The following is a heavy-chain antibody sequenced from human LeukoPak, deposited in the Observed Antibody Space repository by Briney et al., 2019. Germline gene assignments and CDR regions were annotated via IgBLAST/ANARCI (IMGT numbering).Heavy chain of an antibody. CDR1: GGSISSYY. CDR2: IYYSGST. J-gene: IGHJ4*02. D-gene: IGHD3-10*01. Sequence: PSETLSLTCTVSGGSISSYYWSWIRQPPGKGLEWIGYIYYSGSTNYNPSLKSRVTISVDTSKNQFSLKLSSVTAADTAVYYCASGLLLWFGESRNSFDYWGQGTLVTVSS. CDR3: ASGLLLWFGESRNSFDY. V-gene: IGHV4-59*12.